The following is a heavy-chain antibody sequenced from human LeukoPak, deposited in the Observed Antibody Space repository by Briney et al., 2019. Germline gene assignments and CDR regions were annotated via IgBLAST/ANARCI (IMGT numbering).Heavy chain of an antibody. CDR3: ARHPGSDILTGYYTAYYFDY. CDR2: INPSGGST. J-gene: IGHJ4*02. CDR1: GYTFTSYY. D-gene: IGHD3-9*01. Sequence: ASVKVSCKASGYTFTSYYMHGVRQAPGQGLEWMGIINPSGGSTSYAQKFQGRVTMTRDTSTSTVYMELSSLRSEDTAVYYCARHPGSDILTGYYTAYYFDYWGQGTLVTVSS. V-gene: IGHV1-46*01.